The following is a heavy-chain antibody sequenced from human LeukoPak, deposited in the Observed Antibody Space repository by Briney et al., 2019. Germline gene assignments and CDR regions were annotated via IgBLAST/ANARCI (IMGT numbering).Heavy chain of an antibody. CDR1: GFSFSNDS. CDR3: ARAILASDFWSGYDY. J-gene: IGHJ4*02. CDR2: ISSSGRYS. V-gene: IGHV3-21*01. D-gene: IGHD3-3*01. Sequence: GGSLRLSCAGSGFSFSNDSMNWVRRAPGKGLEWVSSISSSGRYSYYADSVKGRFTISRDNANNSLYLQMNRLRAEDTAVSYCARAILASDFWSGYDYWGQGTLVTVSS.